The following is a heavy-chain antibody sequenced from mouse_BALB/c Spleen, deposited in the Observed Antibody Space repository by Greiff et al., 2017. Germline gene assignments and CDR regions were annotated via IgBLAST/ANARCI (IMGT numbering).Heavy chain of an antibody. J-gene: IGHJ2*01. V-gene: IGHV3-2*02. D-gene: IGHD2-14*01. CDR2: ISYSGST. CDR1: GYSITSDYA. Sequence: EVHLVESGPGLVKPSQSLYLTCTVTGYSITSDYAWYWLRQFPGNKLEWMVYISYSGSTSYNQTLKSRISITRDTSKNQFFLQLNAVTTEDTATYYCASAYYRYDGYFDYWGQGTTLTVSA. CDR3: ASAYYRYDGYFDY.